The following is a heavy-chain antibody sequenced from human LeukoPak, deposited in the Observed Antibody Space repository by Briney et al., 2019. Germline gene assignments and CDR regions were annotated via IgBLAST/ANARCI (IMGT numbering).Heavy chain of an antibody. V-gene: IGHV3-7*01. D-gene: IGHD2-15*01. CDR1: GFTFSSYW. CDR3: ARAIVVVAAIGSFDY. J-gene: IGHJ4*02. Sequence: GGSLRLSCAATGFTFSSYWMSWVRQAPGKGLEWVANIKQDGSEKYYVDSVKGRFTISRDNAKNSLYLQMNSLRAEDTAVYYCARAIVVVAAIGSFDYWGQGTLVTVSS. CDR2: IKQDGSEK.